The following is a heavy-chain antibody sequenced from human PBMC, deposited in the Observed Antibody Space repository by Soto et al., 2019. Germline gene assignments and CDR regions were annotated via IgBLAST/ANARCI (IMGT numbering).Heavy chain of an antibody. D-gene: IGHD3-3*01. CDR1: GFTFSSYA. J-gene: IGHJ6*03. CDR3: AKAEFITIFGVVTEISEYYMDV. Sequence: WGSLRLSCAASGFTFSSYAMSWVRQAPGKGLEWVSAISGSGGSTYYADSVKGRFTISRDNSKNTLYLQMNSLRAEDTAVYYCAKAEFITIFGVVTEISEYYMDVWGKGTTVTVSS. V-gene: IGHV3-23*01. CDR2: ISGSGGST.